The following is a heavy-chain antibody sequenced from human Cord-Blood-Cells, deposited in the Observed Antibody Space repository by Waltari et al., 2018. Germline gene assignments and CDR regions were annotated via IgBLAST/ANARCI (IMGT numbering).Heavy chain of an antibody. CDR1: GGPISSSSYY. Sequence: QLKLQESGPGLVKPSETLSLTCTVPGGPISSSSYYWGWIRQPPVNGLECIGSIYYSGSTYYNPALKSRVTISLDTSKNQFSLKLSSVTAADTAVYYCARHFHWYFDLWGRGTLVTVSS. J-gene: IGHJ2*01. V-gene: IGHV4-39*01. CDR3: ARHFHWYFDL. CDR2: IYYSGST.